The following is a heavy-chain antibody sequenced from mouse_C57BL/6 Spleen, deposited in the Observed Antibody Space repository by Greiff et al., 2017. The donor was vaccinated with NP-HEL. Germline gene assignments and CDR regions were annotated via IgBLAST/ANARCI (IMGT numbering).Heavy chain of an antibody. D-gene: IGHD2-3*01. V-gene: IGHV1-54*01. Sequence: LVESGAELVRPGTSVKVSCKASGYAFTNYLIEWVKQRPGQGLEWIGVINPGSGGTNYNEKFKGKATLTADKSSSTAYMQLSSLTSEDSAVYFCARRDLYDGYYVGYFDYWGQGTTLTVSS. J-gene: IGHJ2*01. CDR3: ARRDLYDGYYVGYFDY. CDR1: GYAFTNYL. CDR2: INPGSGGT.